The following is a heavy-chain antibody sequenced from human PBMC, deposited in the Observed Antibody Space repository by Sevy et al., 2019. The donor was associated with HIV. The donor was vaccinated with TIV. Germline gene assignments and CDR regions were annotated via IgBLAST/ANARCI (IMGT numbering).Heavy chain of an antibody. CDR1: GGYLGTFY. CDR2: LSYSGSS. D-gene: IGHD2-15*01. CDR3: AREGFSGGWPYGMDL. J-gene: IGHJ6*02. Sequence: SETLSLTCAVSGGYLGTFYWSWIRRPPGKGLEYIGYLSYSGSSQFTPSLRSRATRSADTSKNEFSLRLTSVTPADTAVYYCAREGFSGGWPYGMDLWGQGTTVTVSS. V-gene: IGHV4-59*12.